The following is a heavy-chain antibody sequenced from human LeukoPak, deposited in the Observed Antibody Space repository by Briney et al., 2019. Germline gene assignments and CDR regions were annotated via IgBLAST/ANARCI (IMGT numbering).Heavy chain of an antibody. CDR2: IHQSGST. D-gene: IGHD3-10*01. Sequence: SETLSLTCTVSCGPLSSYYWRLIRQSPGKGLEWIRYIHQSGSTTYTACLTSRGTISVAMSRNQSPLKLSSVTAADTAVYYCARALDYYANRVWDYWSQGTLVTVYS. J-gene: IGHJ4*02. CDR1: CGPLSSYY. V-gene: IGHV4-59*01. CDR3: ARALDYYANRVWDY.